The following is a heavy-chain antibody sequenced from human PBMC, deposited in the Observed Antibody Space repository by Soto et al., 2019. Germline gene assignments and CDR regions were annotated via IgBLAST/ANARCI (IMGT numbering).Heavy chain of an antibody. J-gene: IGHJ6*03. CDR2: ISAYNGNT. V-gene: IGHV1-18*01. CDR1: GYTFTSYG. D-gene: IGHD3-3*01. CDR3: ARDRRIRFLEWLLQGSRDQDDYYLDV. Sequence: GASVKVSCKASGYTFTSYGISWVRQAPGQGLEWMGWISAYNGNTNYAQKLQGRVTMTTDTSTSTAYMELRSLRSDDTAVYDCARDRRIRFLEWLLQGSRDQDDYYLDVWGKGTTVTVSS.